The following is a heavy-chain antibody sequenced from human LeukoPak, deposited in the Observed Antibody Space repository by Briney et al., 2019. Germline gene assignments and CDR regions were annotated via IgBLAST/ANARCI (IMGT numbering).Heavy chain of an antibody. CDR2: FCPEAVGT. J-gene: IGHJ4*02. CDR1: GYPLTDAS. Sequence: ASVTVSCKVSGYPLTDASIHWVRQAPGKGLEWMGGFCPEAVGTIYSQTFQGRVTMTEDTSIDTAYMEIRSLRSDDTAVYYCAGIGREWEVRVPYWGQGTLVTVSA. V-gene: IGHV1-24*01. CDR3: AGIGREWEVRVPY. D-gene: IGHD1-26*01.